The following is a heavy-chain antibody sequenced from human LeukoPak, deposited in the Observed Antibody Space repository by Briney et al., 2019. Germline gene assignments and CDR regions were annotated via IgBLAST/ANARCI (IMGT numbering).Heavy chain of an antibody. D-gene: IGHD3-22*01. CDR1: GYTFTSYG. CDR2: ISAYNGNT. CDR3: ARDSFEDYYDSSGYYSFFDY. J-gene: IGHJ4*02. V-gene: IGHV1-18*01. Sequence: ASVKVSCKASGYTFTSYGISWVRQAPGQGLEWMGWISAYNGNTNYAQKLQGRVTMTTDTSTSTAYMELRSLRSDDTAVCYCARDSFEDYYDSSGYYSFFDYWGQGTLVTVSS.